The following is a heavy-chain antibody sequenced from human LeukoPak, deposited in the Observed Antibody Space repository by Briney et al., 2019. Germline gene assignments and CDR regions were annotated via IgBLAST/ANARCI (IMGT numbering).Heavy chain of an antibody. V-gene: IGHV4-38-2*02. J-gene: IGHJ5*02. CDR3: ARVMDFWSGYYTPNWFDP. CDR1: GYSISSGYY. CDR2: IYHSGST. Sequence: KSSETLSLTCTVSGYSISSGYYWGWIRQPPGKGLEWIGSIYHSGSTNYNPSLKSRVTISVDTSNNQFSLKLSSVTAADTAVYYCARVMDFWSGYYTPNWFDPWGQGTLVTVSS. D-gene: IGHD3-3*01.